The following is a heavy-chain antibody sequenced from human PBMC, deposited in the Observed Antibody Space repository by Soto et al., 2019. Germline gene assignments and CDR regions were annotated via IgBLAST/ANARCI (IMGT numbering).Heavy chain of an antibody. CDR3: AAVVGGYIYGLARQ. Sequence: QMQLVQSGPEVKKPGTSVKVSCKTSGFTFSSSAVHWVRQARGHRLQWIGWIAVGSANANYAQMLQEGVTISRDMSTSLAYMRVSSLRPEDPSVYYCAAVVGGYIYGLARQWGPGPLVTFSS. V-gene: IGHV1-58*01. D-gene: IGHD4-17*01. J-gene: IGHJ4*02. CDR1: GFTFSSSA. CDR2: IAVGSANA.